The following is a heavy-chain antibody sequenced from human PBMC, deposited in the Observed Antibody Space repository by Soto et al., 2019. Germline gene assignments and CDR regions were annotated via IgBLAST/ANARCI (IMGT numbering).Heavy chain of an antibody. Sequence: SVKVSCKASGGTFSSYAIRWLRQSPGHGLEWMGGIIPIFGTANYAQKFQGRVTITADESTSTAYMGLSSLRSEGTAVYYCAGGYSGYDSSYYYGMDVWGQGTTVTVSS. CDR3: AGGYSGYDSSYYYGMDV. J-gene: IGHJ6*02. CDR2: IIPIFGTA. CDR1: GGTFSSYA. V-gene: IGHV1-69*13. D-gene: IGHD5-12*01.